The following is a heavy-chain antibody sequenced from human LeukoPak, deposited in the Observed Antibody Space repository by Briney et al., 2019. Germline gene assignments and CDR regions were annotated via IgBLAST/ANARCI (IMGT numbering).Heavy chain of an antibody. CDR2: IYHSGST. V-gene: IGHV4-4*02. CDR1: GGSISSSNW. Sequence: PSETLSLTCAVSGGSISSSNWWTWVRQPPGKGLEWIGEIYHSGSTNYNPSLKSRVTISVDNSKNQFSLKLSSVTAADTAVYYCARKETYYYDSSGYPSDAFDIWGQGTMVTVSS. CDR3: ARKETYYYDSSGYPSDAFDI. J-gene: IGHJ3*02. D-gene: IGHD3-22*01.